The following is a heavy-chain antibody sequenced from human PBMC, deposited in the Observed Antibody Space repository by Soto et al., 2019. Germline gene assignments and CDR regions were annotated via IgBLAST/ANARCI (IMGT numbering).Heavy chain of an antibody. J-gene: IGHJ6*02. CDR3: TRGAGFFYGVDV. CDR2: ISFSGSTI. Sequence: LRLSCAASGFSLSDYVMNWVRQAPGKGLEWIAHISFSGSTIYYADSVKGRFSISRDNSKNFLYLQMSGLRADDSAVYYCTRGAGFFYGVDVWGLGTTVTVSS. CDR1: GFSLSDYV. D-gene: IGHD3-10*01. V-gene: IGHV3-48*03.